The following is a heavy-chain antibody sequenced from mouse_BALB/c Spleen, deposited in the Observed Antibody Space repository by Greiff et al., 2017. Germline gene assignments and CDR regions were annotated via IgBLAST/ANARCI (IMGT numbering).Heavy chain of an antibody. J-gene: IGHJ4*01. CDR2: IDPANGNT. CDR3: ARDEVMDY. V-gene: IGHV14-3*02. CDR1: GFNIKDTY. Sequence: VQLKQSGAELVKPGASVKLSCTASGFNIKDTYMHWVKQRPEQGLEWIGRIDPANGNTKYDPKFQGKATITADTSSNTAYLQLSSLTSEDTAVYYCARDEVMDYWGQGTSVTVAS.